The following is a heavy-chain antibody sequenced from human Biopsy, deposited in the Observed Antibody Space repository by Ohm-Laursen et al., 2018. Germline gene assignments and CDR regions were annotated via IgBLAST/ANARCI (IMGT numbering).Heavy chain of an antibody. CDR1: GGSISSDY. CDR3: ARLYRLDDYWNDDPPDAFDV. CDR2: ISNRGST. Sequence: TLSLTCIVSGGSISSDYWSWIRQSPGKGLEWIGYISNRGSTNCNPSLRGRVTISVDTSKNQFSLKLSSVTAADTAVFFCARLYRLDDYWNDDPPDAFDVWGQGTRVTVSS. D-gene: IGHD3-3*01. V-gene: IGHV4-59*01. J-gene: IGHJ3*01.